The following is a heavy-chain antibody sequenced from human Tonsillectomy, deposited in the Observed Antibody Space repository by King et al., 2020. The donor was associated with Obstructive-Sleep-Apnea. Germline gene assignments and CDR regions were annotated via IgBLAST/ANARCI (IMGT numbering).Heavy chain of an antibody. D-gene: IGHD5-24*01. V-gene: IGHV3-30-3*01. Sequence: VQLVESGGGVVQPGRSLRLSCAASGFTFSSYAMHWVRQAPGKGLEWVAVISYDGSNKYYADSVKGRFTISRDNSKNTLYLQMNSLRAEDTAVYYFARGALDGYSLDYWGQGTLVTVSS. CDR3: ARGALDGYSLDY. J-gene: IGHJ4*02. CDR2: ISYDGSNK. CDR1: GFTFSSYA.